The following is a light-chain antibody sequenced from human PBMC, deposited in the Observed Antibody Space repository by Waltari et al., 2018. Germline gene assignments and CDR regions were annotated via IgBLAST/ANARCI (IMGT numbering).Light chain of an antibody. CDR3: CSYTVSNTLL. CDR1: TTHVGTYQY. J-gene: IGLJ3*02. CDR2: DVS. Sequence: QSALTQPRPVSGSPGQSVTISSPATTTHVGTYQYVSWHQQHPGQAPKLIMFDVSKRPSGVPDRFSGSKSGDTASLTISGLQAEDEADYYCCSYTVSNTLLFGGGTKLTVL. V-gene: IGLV2-11*01.